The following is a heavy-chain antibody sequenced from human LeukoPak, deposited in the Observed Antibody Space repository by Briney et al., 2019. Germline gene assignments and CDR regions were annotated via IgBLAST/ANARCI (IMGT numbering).Heavy chain of an antibody. Sequence: SDTLSLTCAVSGYSISSSNYWVWIRQPPGKGLEWIGHIYYSGGIYYNPSLKSRVTMSVDTSKNQFSLELSSVTAVDTAVYYCARKATTGPTKAAFDIWGQGTMVTVSS. D-gene: IGHD4-17*01. CDR3: ARKATTGPTKAAFDI. CDR2: IYYSGGI. CDR1: GYSISSSNY. V-gene: IGHV4-28*05. J-gene: IGHJ3*02.